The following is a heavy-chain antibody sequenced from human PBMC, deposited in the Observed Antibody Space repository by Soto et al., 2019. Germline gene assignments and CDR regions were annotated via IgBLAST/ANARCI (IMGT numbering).Heavy chain of an antibody. V-gene: IGHV3-21*01. CDR2: ISSSSSYI. CDR3: ARPVVPAAIIVAFDI. CDR1: GFTFSSYS. Sequence: GGSLRLSCAASGFTFSSYSMNWVRQAPGKGLEWVSSISSSSSYIYYADSVKGRFTISRDNAKNSLYLQMNSLRAEDTAVYYCARPVVPAAIIVAFDIWGQGTMVTV. J-gene: IGHJ3*02. D-gene: IGHD2-2*02.